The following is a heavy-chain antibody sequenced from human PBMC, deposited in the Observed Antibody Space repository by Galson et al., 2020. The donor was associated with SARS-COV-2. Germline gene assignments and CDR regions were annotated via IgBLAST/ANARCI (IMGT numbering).Heavy chain of an antibody. D-gene: IGHD3-10*01. Sequence: GESLKISCAASGFTFSSYWMSWVRQAPGKGLEWVANIKQDGSEKYYVDSVKGRFTISRDNAKNSLYLQMNSLRAEDTAVYYCARDHYVYGSGGYYYGMDVWGQGTTVTVSS. V-gene: IGHV3-7*01. CDR1: GFTFSSYW. J-gene: IGHJ6*02. CDR3: ARDHYVYGSGGYYYGMDV. CDR2: IKQDGSEK.